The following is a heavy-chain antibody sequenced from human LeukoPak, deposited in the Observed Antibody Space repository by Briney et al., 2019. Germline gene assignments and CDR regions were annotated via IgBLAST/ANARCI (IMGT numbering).Heavy chain of an antibody. CDR1: GFTVSSNY. CDR2: IRHDGSET. Sequence: PGGSLRLSCAASGFTVSSNYMSWVRQASGKGLEWVANIRHDGSETYYVDSSRGRFTISRDNAKNLVYLQMSSLRAEDTAIYYCARDETYDYESNGYLDFWGQGTVVTASS. J-gene: IGHJ4*02. D-gene: IGHD3-22*01. CDR3: ARDETYDYESNGYLDF. V-gene: IGHV3-7*01.